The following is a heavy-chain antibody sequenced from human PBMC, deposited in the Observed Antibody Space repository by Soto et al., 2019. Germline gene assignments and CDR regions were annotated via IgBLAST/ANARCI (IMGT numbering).Heavy chain of an antibody. D-gene: IGHD3-9*01. CDR3: AEIQLRYYAFDF. CDR1: GFTFSSYS. CDR2: ISSSSSYI. J-gene: IGHJ3*01. V-gene: IGHV3-21*01. Sequence: PGGSLRLSCAASGFTFSSYSMNWVRQAPGKGLEWVSSISSSSSYIYYADSVKGRFTISRDNAKNSLYLQMNSLRAEDTAVKYCAEIQLRYYAFDFWGQGTMVTVSS.